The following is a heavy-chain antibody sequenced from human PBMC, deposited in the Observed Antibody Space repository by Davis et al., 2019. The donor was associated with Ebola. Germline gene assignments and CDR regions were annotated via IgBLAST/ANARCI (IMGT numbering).Heavy chain of an antibody. J-gene: IGHJ4*02. V-gene: IGHV3-23*01. CDR1: GFTFSSYA. Sequence: GGSLRLSCAASGFTFSSYAMSWVRQAPGKGLEWVSAISGSGGSTYYADSVKGRFTISRGNSKNTLYLQMNSLRAEDTAVYYCARSIAVAGWRFDYWGQGTLVTVSS. CDR3: ARSIAVAGWRFDY. CDR2: ISGSGGST. D-gene: IGHD6-19*01.